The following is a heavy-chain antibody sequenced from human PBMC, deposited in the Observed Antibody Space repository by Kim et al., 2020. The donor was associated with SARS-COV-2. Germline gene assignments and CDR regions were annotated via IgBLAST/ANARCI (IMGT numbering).Heavy chain of an antibody. CDR1: GFTFSSYG. V-gene: IGHV3-33*06. CDR2: IWYDGSNK. Sequence: GGSLRLSCAASGFTFSSYGMHWVRQAPGKGLEWVAVIWYDGSNKYYADSVKGRFTISRDNSKNTLYLQMNSLRAEDTAVYYCAKDLGTGYYYYGTYAWGQGTTVTGS. D-gene: IGHD3-9*01. J-gene: IGHJ6*02. CDR3: AKDLGTGYYYYGTYA.